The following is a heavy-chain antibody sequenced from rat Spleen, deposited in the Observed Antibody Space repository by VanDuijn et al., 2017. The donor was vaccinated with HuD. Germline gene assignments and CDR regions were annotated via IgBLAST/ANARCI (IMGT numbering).Heavy chain of an antibody. Sequence: EVQLVESDGGLVQPGRSLKLSCAASGFTFSNFGMVWVRQAPTKGLEWVATITYDGSTTYYRDSVKGRFTISRDNVKSTLYLQMDNLRSEDTATYYCARAGYLRDWYFDFWGPGTMVTVSS. CDR2: ITYDGSTT. CDR1: GFTFSNFG. J-gene: IGHJ1*01. D-gene: IGHD2-2*01. V-gene: IGHV5-29*01. CDR3: ARAGYLRDWYFDF.